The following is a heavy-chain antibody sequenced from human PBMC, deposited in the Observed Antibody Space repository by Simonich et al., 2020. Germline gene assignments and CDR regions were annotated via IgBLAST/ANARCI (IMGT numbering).Heavy chain of an antibody. CDR3: ASTLFTASSSFAFDI. D-gene: IGHD6-6*01. CDR2: IYYSGST. CDR1: GGSISSSSYY. V-gene: IGHV4-39*01. J-gene: IGHJ3*02. Sequence: QLQLQESGPGLVKPSETLSLTCTVSGGSISSSSYYWGWIHQPPGKGLEWIGSIYYSGSTYYNPSLKSRVTISVDTSKNQFSLKLSSVTAADTAVYYCASTLFTASSSFAFDIWGQGTMVTVSS.